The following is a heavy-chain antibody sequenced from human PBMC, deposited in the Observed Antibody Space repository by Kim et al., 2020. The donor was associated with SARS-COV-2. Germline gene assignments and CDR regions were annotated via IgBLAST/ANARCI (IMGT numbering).Heavy chain of an antibody. D-gene: IGHD3-10*01. CDR1: GFTFSSYG. Sequence: GGSLRLSCAASGFTFSSYGMHWVRQAPGKGLEWVAVISYDGSNKYYADSVKGRFTISRDNSKNTLYLQMNSLRAEDTAVYYCAKGSHSFGGYYYYGMDVWGQGTTVTVSS. J-gene: IGHJ6*02. CDR3: AKGSHSFGGYYYYGMDV. CDR2: ISYDGSNK. V-gene: IGHV3-30*18.